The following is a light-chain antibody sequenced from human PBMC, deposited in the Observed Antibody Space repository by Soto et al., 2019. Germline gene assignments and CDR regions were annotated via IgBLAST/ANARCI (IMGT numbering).Light chain of an antibody. V-gene: IGKV3-11*01. CDR3: QQRSKWPPLT. Sequence: EIVLTQSPVTLSLSPGERATLSCRASQSVSAYLAWYQQKPGQPPRLLIYDVSNRAPGIPARFSGTGSGTDFTLTISSLEPEDFAVYYCQQRSKWPPLTFGGGTKVEMK. CDR2: DVS. CDR1: QSVSAY. J-gene: IGKJ4*01.